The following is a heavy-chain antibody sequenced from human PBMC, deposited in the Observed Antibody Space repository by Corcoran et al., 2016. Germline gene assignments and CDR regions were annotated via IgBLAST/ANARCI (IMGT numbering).Heavy chain of an antibody. D-gene: IGHD6-13*01. CDR2: ISSSSSYI. CDR1: GFTFSSYS. Sequence: EVQLVESGGGLVKPGGSLRLSCAASGFTFSSYSMNWVRQAPGKGLEWVSSISSSSSYIYYADSVKGRFTISRDNAKNSLYRQMNSLRAEDTAVYYCARGGAAGGVDPWGQGTLVTVSS. J-gene: IGHJ5*02. V-gene: IGHV3-21*01. CDR3: ARGGAAGGVDP.